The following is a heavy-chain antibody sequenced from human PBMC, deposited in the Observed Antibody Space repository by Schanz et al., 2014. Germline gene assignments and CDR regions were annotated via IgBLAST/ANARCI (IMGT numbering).Heavy chain of an antibody. Sequence: EVQLVESGGGLVQPGGSLRLCCVASGFTFSRYWMTWVRQAPGKGLEWVANIKQDGSAKNYVDSVKGRFTISRDNPKNSLCLHMNSLRAEDTAVYYCARGYSNIWSPMAYWGQGTLVTVSS. V-gene: IGHV3-7*01. J-gene: IGHJ4*02. CDR3: ARGYSNIWSPMAY. CDR2: IKQDGSAK. CDR1: GFTFSRYW. D-gene: IGHD6-13*01.